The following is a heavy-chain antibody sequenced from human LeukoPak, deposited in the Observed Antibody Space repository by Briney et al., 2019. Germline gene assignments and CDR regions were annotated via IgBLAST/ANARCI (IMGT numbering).Heavy chain of an antibody. D-gene: IGHD5-24*01. CDR1: GFTFSSYS. Sequence: PGGSLRLSCAASGFTFSSYSMNWVRQAPGKGLEWVSSISSSSSYIYYADSVKGRFTISRGNAKNSLYLQMNSLRAEDTAVYYCARGPRDGYNYPDYWGQGTLVTVSS. CDR2: ISSSSSYI. V-gene: IGHV3-21*01. J-gene: IGHJ4*02. CDR3: ARGPRDGYNYPDY.